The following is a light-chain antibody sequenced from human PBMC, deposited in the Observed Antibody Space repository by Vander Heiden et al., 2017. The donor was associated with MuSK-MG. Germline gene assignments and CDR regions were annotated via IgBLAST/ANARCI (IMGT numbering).Light chain of an antibody. J-gene: IGKJ1*01. CDR3: QQYNSFPWT. CDR2: KAS. CDR1: QSVSSW. Sequence: DIQLPQSPSALYASVGDRAAFTCPGSQSVSSWLAWYQQKPGKGPKHLIYKASNLQSGVSSRFGGSGSGTEFTLTISSLQPDDFATYYCQQYNSFPWTFGQGTKVEIK. V-gene: IGKV1-5*03.